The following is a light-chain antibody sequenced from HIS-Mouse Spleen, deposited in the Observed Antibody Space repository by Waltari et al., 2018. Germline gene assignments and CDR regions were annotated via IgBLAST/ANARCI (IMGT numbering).Light chain of an antibody. J-gene: IGLJ2*01. V-gene: IGLV3-10*01. CDR1: ALPKQY. CDR2: EDS. Sequence: SYELTQPPSVSVSPGQTARITCSGDALPKQYAYWYQQKPGPAPVLVIYEDSKRPSGIPERFSGSSSGTMATLTISGAQVEDEADYYCYSTDSSGNHRVFGGGTKLTVL. CDR3: YSTDSSGNHRV.